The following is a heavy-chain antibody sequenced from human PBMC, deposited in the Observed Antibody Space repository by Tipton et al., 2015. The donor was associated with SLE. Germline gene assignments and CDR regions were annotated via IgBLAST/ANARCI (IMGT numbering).Heavy chain of an antibody. J-gene: IGHJ4*02. Sequence: QSGAEVKKPGASVKVSCRASGYTFTSYGISWVRQAPGQGLEWMGWISAYNGNTNYAQKLQGRVTMTTDTSTSTAYVELRSLRSDDTAVYYGARAEGIAAAGTVDYWGQGTLVTVSS. CDR2: ISAYNGNT. D-gene: IGHD6-13*01. CDR3: ARAEGIAAAGTVDY. V-gene: IGHV1-18*01. CDR1: GYTFTSYG.